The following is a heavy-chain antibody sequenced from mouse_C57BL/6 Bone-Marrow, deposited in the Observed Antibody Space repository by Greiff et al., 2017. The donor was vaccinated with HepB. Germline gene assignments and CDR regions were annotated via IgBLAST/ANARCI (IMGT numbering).Heavy chain of an antibody. D-gene: IGHD1-1*01. Sequence: QVQLQQPGAELVKPGASVKMSCKASGNTFTSYWITWVKPRPGQGLEWIGDIYPGSGSTNYNEKFKSKATLTVDKSSSTAYMQLSSLTSEDSAVYYGARRYYGSSWYFDVWGTGTTVTVSS. CDR3: ARRYYGSSWYFDV. CDR2: IYPGSGST. J-gene: IGHJ1*03. V-gene: IGHV1-55*01. CDR1: GNTFTSYW.